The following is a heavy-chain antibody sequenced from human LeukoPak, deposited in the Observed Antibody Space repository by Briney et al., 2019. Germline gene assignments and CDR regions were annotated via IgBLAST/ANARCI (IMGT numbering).Heavy chain of an antibody. CDR2: ISYDGSNK. V-gene: IGHV3-30*03. Sequence: GGSLRLSCAAFGFTFSSYGMHWVRQAPGKGLEWVAVISYDGSNKYYADSVKGRFTISRDNSKNTLYLQMNSLRAEDTAVYYCARSGTMVRGVIITFWFDPWGQGTLVTVSS. CDR3: ARSGTMVRGVIITFWFDP. D-gene: IGHD3-10*01. J-gene: IGHJ5*02. CDR1: GFTFSSYG.